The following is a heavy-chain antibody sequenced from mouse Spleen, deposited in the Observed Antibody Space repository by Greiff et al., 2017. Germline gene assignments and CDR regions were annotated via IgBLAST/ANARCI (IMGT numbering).Heavy chain of an antibody. CDR1: GYTFTSYW. CDR2: IDPSDSYT. J-gene: IGHJ4*01. D-gene: IGHD3-2*01. CDR3: ARGDSSGYEGAMDY. Sequence: VQLQQPGAELVMPGASVKLSCKASGYTFTSYWMHWVKQRPGQGLEWIGEIDPSDSYTNYNQKFKGKATLTVDKSSSTAYMQLSSLTSEDSAVYYCARGDSSGYEGAMDYWGQGTSVTVSS. V-gene: IGHV1-69*01.